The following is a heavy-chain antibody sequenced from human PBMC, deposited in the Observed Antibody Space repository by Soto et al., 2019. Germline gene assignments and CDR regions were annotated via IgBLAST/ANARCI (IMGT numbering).Heavy chain of an antibody. CDR3: ARVGISSSDAFDI. V-gene: IGHV4-31*03. CDR1: GGSISSGGYY. D-gene: IGHD6-6*01. Sequence: SETLSLTCTVSGGSISSGGYYWSWIRQHPEKGLEWIGYIYYTGNTYYNASLKSRVTISVDTSNNQFSLKLSSVTAADTAVYYCARVGISSSDAFDIWGQGATVTVSS. CDR2: IYYTGNT. J-gene: IGHJ3*02.